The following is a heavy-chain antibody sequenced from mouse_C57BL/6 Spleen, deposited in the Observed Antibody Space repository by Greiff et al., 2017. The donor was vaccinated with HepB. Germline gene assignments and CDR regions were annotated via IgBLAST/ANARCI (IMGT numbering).Heavy chain of an antibody. V-gene: IGHV1-5*01. J-gene: IGHJ3*01. D-gene: IGHD2-4*01. CDR3: TRPLYDYDRGAWFAY. CDR1: GYTFTSYW. CDR2: IYPGNSDT. Sequence: VHVKQSGTVLARPGASVKMSCKTSGYTFTSYWMHWVKQRPGQGLEWIGAIYPGNSDTSYNQKFKGKAKLTAVTSASTAYMELSSLTNEDSAVYYCTRPLYDYDRGAWFAYWGQGTLVTVSA.